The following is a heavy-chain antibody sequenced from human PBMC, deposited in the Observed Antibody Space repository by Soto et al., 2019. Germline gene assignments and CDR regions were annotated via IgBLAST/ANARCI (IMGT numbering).Heavy chain of an antibody. J-gene: IGHJ4*02. CDR2: IYYSGST. V-gene: IGHV4-30-4*01. CDR3: ARTTYYYDSSGHDY. D-gene: IGHD3-22*01. CDR1: GGSISSGDYY. Sequence: SETLSLTCSVSGGSISSGDYYWSWIRQPPGKGLEWIGYIYYSGSTYYNPSLKSRVTISVDTSKNQFSLKLSSVTAADTAVYYCARTTYYYDSSGHDYWGQGTLVTVSS.